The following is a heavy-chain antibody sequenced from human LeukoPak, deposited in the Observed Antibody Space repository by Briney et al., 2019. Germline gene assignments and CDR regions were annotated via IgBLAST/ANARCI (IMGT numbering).Heavy chain of an antibody. Sequence: ASVTVSCEASGGSFSTYAVSWVRQAPGQGLEWMGRIYPMLGVDNYAQRFQGRVTITTDKSTGTAYMELNSLTSEDTAVYYCAREGSGTSSPMAYWGQGTLVTVSS. CDR2: IYPMLGVD. D-gene: IGHD1-14*01. V-gene: IGHV1-69*04. CDR1: GGSFSTYA. J-gene: IGHJ4*02. CDR3: AREGSGTSSPMAY.